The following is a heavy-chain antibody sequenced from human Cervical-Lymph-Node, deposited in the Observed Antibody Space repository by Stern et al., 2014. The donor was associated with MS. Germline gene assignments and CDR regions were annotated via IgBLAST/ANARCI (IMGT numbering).Heavy chain of an antibody. D-gene: IGHD4-17*01. CDR3: ANPLPYAN. V-gene: IGHV1-46*03. CDR1: GDTFASYP. J-gene: IGHJ1*01. Sequence: VHLVESGAEVKKPGASVKVSCKASGDTFASYPIHWLRQAPGQGPVWMGIVSPTDGRTTYAQTFKGRVAMTRDTSTRTVYMELSSLKAEDTAMYFCANPLPYANWGQGTRVTVSS. CDR2: VSPTDGRT.